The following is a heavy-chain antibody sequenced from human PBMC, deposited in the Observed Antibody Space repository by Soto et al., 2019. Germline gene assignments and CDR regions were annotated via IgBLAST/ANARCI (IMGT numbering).Heavy chain of an antibody. CDR3: ARAGGLGAVAVDY. CDR1: GGSISSGGYS. D-gene: IGHD6-19*01. Sequence: QLQLQESGSGLVKPSQTLSLTCAVSGGSISSGGYSWSWIRQPPGKGLEWIGYIYHSGSPYYNPPLKSRVTISVDRSKNQFSLKLSSVTAADTAVYYCARAGGLGAVAVDYWGQGTLVTVSS. CDR2: IYHSGSP. J-gene: IGHJ4*02. V-gene: IGHV4-30-2*01.